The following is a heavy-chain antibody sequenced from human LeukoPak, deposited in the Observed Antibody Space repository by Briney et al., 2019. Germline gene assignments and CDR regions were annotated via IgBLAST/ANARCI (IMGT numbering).Heavy chain of an antibody. V-gene: IGHV4-59*08. CDR1: GGSISSYY. CDR2: IYYTGTT. D-gene: IGHD3-9*01. Sequence: SETLSLTCTVSGGSISSYYWSWIRQPPGKGLEWIGYIYYTGTTNYNPSLKSRVTISVDISKNHFSLKLSSVTAADTAVYYCASGYFGDAFGVWGQGTMVTVSS. CDR3: ASGYFGDAFGV. J-gene: IGHJ3*01.